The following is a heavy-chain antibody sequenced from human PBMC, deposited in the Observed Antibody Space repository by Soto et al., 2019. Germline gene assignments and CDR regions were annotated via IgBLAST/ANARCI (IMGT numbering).Heavy chain of an antibody. J-gene: IGHJ4*02. CDR1: GFTFSSYA. CDR3: AKELPYDKGPLQAPGALFDY. CDR2: ISGSGGST. Sequence: GGSLRLSCAASGFTFSSYAMSWVRQAPGKGLEWVSAISGSGGSTYYADSVKGRFTISRDNSKNTLYLQMNSLRAEDTAVYYCAKELPYDKGPLQAPGALFDYWGQGTLVTVSS. D-gene: IGHD3-22*01. V-gene: IGHV3-23*01.